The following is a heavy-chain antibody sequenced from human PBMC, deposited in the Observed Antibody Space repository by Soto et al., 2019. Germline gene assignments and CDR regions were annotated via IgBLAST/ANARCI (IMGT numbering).Heavy chain of an antibody. V-gene: IGHV4-34*01. CDR2: INHSGST. D-gene: IGHD3-10*01. Sequence: SETLSLTCAVYGGSFSGYYWSWIRQPPGKGLEWIGEINHSGSTNYNPSLKSRVTISVDTSKNQFSLKLSSVTAADTAVYYCARGLALRWFNYYYYMDVWGKGTTVTAP. J-gene: IGHJ6*03. CDR1: GGSFSGYY. CDR3: ARGLALRWFNYYYYMDV.